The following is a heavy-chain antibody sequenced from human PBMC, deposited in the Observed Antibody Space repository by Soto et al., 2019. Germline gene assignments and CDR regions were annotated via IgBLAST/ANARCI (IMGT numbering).Heavy chain of an antibody. CDR1: GFTFSSYG. CDR2: ISYDGSNK. Sequence: PGGSLRLSCAASGFTFSSYGMHWVRQAPGKGLEWVAVISYDGSNKYYADSVKGRFTISRDNSKNTLYLQMNSLRAEDTAVYYCATPTANGRWLQLFTFDYWGQGTLVTVSS. V-gene: IGHV3-30*03. D-gene: IGHD5-12*01. J-gene: IGHJ4*02. CDR3: ATPTANGRWLQLFTFDY.